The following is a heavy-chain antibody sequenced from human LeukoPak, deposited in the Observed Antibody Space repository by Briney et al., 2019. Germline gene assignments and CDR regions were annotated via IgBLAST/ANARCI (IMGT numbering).Heavy chain of an antibody. CDR2: IQQDGSEK. J-gene: IGHJ6*03. V-gene: IGHV3-7*01. CDR3: AGERIGYCSRTSCYLERYYYYMDV. D-gene: IGHD2-2*01. Sequence: HPGGSLRLSCVAPGFTFSNYWMSWVRQAPGKGLEWVANIQQDGSEKYYVDSVKGRFTISRDNAKNSLYLQMNSLRAEDTAVYYCAGERIGYCSRTSCYLERYYYYMDVWGKGTTVTVSS. CDR1: GFTFSNYW.